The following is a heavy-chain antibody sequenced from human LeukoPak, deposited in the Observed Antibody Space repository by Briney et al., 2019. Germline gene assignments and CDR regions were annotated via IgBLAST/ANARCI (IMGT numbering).Heavy chain of an antibody. Sequence: SGPALVKPTQTLTLTSTFSGFSLITRAMRVSWIRQPPGKAREWLARIHCDDDIFYSTSLKTRLTISKDTSKNQVVLTRTNMDPVDTATYYCAREGSGWEFDYWGQGTLVTVSS. CDR1: GFSLITRAMR. V-gene: IGHV2-70*04. CDR2: IHCDDDI. J-gene: IGHJ4*02. CDR3: AREGSGWEFDY. D-gene: IGHD6-19*01.